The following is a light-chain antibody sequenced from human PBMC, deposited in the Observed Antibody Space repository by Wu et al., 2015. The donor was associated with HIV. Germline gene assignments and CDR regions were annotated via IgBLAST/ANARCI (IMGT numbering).Light chain of an antibody. J-gene: IGKJ1*01. Sequence: EIVLTQSPATLSLSPGERATLSCRASQSVSSYLAWYQQKPGQAPRLPIYDASNRATGIPARFSGSGSGTDFTLTISSLEPEDFAVYYCHQRTTWPRTFGQGTKVEVK. CDR1: QSVSSY. CDR3: HQRTTWPRT. CDR2: DAS. V-gene: IGKV3-11*01.